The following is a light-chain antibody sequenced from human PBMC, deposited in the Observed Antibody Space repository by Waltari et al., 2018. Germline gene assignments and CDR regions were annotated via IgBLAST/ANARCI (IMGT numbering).Light chain of an antibody. CDR3: QQLNSYPLT. CDR2: AAS. Sequence: IQLTQSPSSLSASVGDRVTITCRASQGISSYLALYQQKPGKAPKLLIYAASTLQIGVPSRFSGSGSGTDFTLTISSLQPEDFATYYCQQLNSYPLTFGGGTKVEIK. V-gene: IGKV1-9*01. CDR1: QGISSY. J-gene: IGKJ4*01.